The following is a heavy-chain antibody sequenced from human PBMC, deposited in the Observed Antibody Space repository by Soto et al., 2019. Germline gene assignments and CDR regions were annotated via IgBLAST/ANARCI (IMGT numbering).Heavy chain of an antibody. CDR3: AKANFWSGYRYFDY. V-gene: IGHV3-23*01. CDR1: GFTFSSYA. J-gene: IGHJ4*02. Sequence: GGSLRLSCAASGFTFSSYAMSWVRQAPGKGLEWASAISGSGGSTYYADSVKGRFTISRDNSKNTLYLQMNSLRAEDTAVYYCAKANFWSGYRYFDYWGQGTLVTVSS. D-gene: IGHD3-3*01. CDR2: ISGSGGST.